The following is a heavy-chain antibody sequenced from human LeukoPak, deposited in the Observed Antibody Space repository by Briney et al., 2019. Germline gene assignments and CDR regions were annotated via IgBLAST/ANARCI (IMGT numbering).Heavy chain of an antibody. CDR2: INHSGST. J-gene: IGHJ5*02. Sequence: SETLSLTCAVYGGSFSGYCWSWIRQPPGKGLEWIGEINHSGSTNYNPSLKSRVTISVDTSKNQFSLKLSSVTAADTAVYYCAGAQVVLMVYARYCSGGSCYSRWFDPWGQGTLVTVSS. CDR1: GGSFSGYC. V-gene: IGHV4-34*01. D-gene: IGHD2-15*01. CDR3: AGAQVVLMVYARYCSGGSCYSRWFDP.